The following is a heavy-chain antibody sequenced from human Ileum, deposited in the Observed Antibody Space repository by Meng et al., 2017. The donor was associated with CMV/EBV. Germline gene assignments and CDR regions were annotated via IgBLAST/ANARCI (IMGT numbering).Heavy chain of an antibody. V-gene: IGHV5-51*01. J-gene: IGHJ6*02. CDR2: IYPGDSDT. CDR3: ARHSGGAVYYYYGMDV. D-gene: IGHD3-16*01. CDR1: YSFTSYW. Sequence: YSFTSYWIGWVRQMPGKGLEWMGIIYPGDSDTRYSPPFQGQVTISADKSISTAYLQWSSLKASDTAMYYCARHSGGAVYYYYGMDVWGQGTTVTVSS.